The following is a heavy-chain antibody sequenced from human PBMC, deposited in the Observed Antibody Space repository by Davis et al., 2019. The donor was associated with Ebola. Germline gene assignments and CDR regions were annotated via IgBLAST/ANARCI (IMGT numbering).Heavy chain of an antibody. D-gene: IGHD3-22*01. CDR1: GFTFSGSA. Sequence: GGSLRLSCAASGFTFSGSAMHWVRQAPGKGLEWVSVIYSGGSTYYADSVKGRFTISRDNSKNTLYLQMNSLRAEDTAVYYCARRKGYYDSSGYYYGAFDIWGQGTMVTVSS. CDR2: IYSGGST. V-gene: IGHV3-66*01. CDR3: ARRKGYYDSSGYYYGAFDI. J-gene: IGHJ3*02.